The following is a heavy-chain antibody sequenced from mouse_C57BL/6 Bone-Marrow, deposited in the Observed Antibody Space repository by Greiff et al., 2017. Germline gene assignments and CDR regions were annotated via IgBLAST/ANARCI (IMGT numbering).Heavy chain of an antibody. D-gene: IGHD1-1*01. CDR1: GYTFTDYN. CDR2: INPNNGGT. J-gene: IGHJ4*01. Sequence: VQLQQSGPELVKPGASVKIPCKASGYTFTDYNMDWVKQSHGKSLEWIGDINPNNGGTIYNQKFKGKATLTVDKSSSTAYMELRSLTSEYTAFYYCARLNYVRNYAYYDMDYWGKGTSVTVSS. CDR3: ARLNYVRNYAYYDMDY. V-gene: IGHV1-18*01.